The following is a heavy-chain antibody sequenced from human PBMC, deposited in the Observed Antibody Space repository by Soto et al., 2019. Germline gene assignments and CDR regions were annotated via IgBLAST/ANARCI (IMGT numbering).Heavy chain of an antibody. D-gene: IGHD6-13*01. J-gene: IGHJ6*02. CDR1: GGSISSYY. V-gene: IGHV4-59*01. CDR2: IYYSGST. Sequence: PSETLSLTCTVSGGSISSYYWSWIRQPPGKGLEWIGYIYYSGSTNYNPSLKSRVTISVDTSKNQFSLKLSSVTAADTAVYYCARVIIAAAGENYYYYYGMDVWDQGTTVTVSS. CDR3: ARVIIAAAGENYYYYYGMDV.